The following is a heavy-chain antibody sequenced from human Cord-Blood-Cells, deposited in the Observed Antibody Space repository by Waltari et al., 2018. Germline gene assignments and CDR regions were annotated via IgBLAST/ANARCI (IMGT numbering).Heavy chain of an antibody. V-gene: IGHV3-7*01. CDR1: GFTFSSYW. D-gene: IGHD3-22*01. Sequence: EVQLVESGGGLVQPGGSLRLSCAAPGFTFSSYWLRWVRQAQGKGLEWVANIKQDGSEKYYVDSVKGRFTISRDNAKNSLYLQMNSLIAEDTAVYYCARTHYYYDSSGYVEYYYYYYMDVWGKGTTVTVSS. CDR2: IKQDGSEK. J-gene: IGHJ6*03. CDR3: ARTHYYYDSSGYVEYYYYYYMDV.